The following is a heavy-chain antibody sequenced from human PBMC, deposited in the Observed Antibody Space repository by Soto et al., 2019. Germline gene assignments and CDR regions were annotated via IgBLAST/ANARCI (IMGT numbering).Heavy chain of an antibody. CDR2: IWYDGSNK. Sequence: QVQLVESGGGVVQPGRSLRLSCAASGFTFSSYGMHWVRQAPGKGLEWVAVIWYDGSNKYYADSVKGRFTISRDNSKNTLYLQMNSLRAEDTAVYYCARGKLWAYCGGDCYSDDAFDIWGQGTMVTVSS. CDR1: GFTFSSYG. D-gene: IGHD2-21*01. V-gene: IGHV3-33*01. CDR3: ARGKLWAYCGGDCYSDDAFDI. J-gene: IGHJ3*02.